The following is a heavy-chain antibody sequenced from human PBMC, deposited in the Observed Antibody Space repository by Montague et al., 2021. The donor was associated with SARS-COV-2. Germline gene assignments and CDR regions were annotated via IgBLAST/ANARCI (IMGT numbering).Heavy chain of an antibody. J-gene: IGHJ6*02. CDR1: GGSLSGYY. V-gene: IGHV4-34*01. D-gene: IGHD3-10*01. Sequence: SETLSLTCAVHGGSLSGYYWSWIRQPPEKGLEWIGEINHSANTKYNPSLKSPVTISIDTSKNQFSLKMTSVTAADTATYYCASGIYPSGSYYNRYYYGLNMWGPGTTVTGSS. CDR3: ASGIYPSGSYYNRYYYGLNM. CDR2: INHSANT.